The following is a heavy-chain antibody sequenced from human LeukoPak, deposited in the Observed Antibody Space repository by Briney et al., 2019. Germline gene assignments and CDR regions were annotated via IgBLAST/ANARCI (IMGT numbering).Heavy chain of an antibody. CDR2: MRPDGSAK. D-gene: IGHD6-19*01. V-gene: IGHV3-7*04. J-gene: IGHJ4*02. CDR1: GITLSVSW. Sequence: SGGSLRLSCSASGITLSVSWMSCVRQAPGKGLEWVAYMRPDGSAKYSVDSVKGRFTISRDNAQNSRYLQMNSLRAEDTAVYYCARVSTGWSWDYWGQGTLVTVSS. CDR3: ARVSTGWSWDY.